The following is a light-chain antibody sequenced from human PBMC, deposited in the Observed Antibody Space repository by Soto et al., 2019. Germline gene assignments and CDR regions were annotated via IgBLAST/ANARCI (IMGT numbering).Light chain of an antibody. CDR2: EVT. CDR3: SSYTSSLTLWV. CDR1: SSDVGGYDY. Sequence: QSALTQPASVSGSPGQSITISCAGTSSDVGGYDYVSWYQHHPGKAPKLMIYEVTYRPSGVSNRFSGSKSGNTASLTISGLQAEDEADYYCSSYTSSLTLWVFGAGTKVTVL. V-gene: IGLV2-14*01. J-gene: IGLJ1*01.